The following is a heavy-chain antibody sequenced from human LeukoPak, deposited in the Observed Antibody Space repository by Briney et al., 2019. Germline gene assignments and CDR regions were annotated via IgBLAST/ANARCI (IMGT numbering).Heavy chain of an antibody. D-gene: IGHD3-16*02. CDR2: SSSSSSTI. CDR3: ARDYSLFAFDI. V-gene: IGHV3-48*02. Sequence: PGGSLRLSYGACGFILHRYSMNWFRQAPGRGLEWLSYSSSSSSTIYYADSVKGRFTISRDNAKNSLYLQMNSLRDEDTAVYYCARDYSLFAFDIWGQGTMVTVSS. J-gene: IGHJ3*02. CDR1: GFILHRYS.